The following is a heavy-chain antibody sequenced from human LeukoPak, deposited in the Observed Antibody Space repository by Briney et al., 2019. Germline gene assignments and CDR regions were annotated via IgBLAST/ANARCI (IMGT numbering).Heavy chain of an antibody. D-gene: IGHD3-10*01. CDR3: ASAVYYYGSGRGSAPNYYYYYGMDV. Sequence: SETLSLTCAVYVGSFSGYYWSWIRQPPGKGLEWIGEINHSGRTNYNPSLKSRVTIAVDASKSQFSLKLSSVTAAYTAVYYCASAVYYYGSGRGSAPNYYYYYGMDVWGQGTTVTVSS. CDR2: INHSGRT. J-gene: IGHJ6*02. CDR1: VGSFSGYY. V-gene: IGHV4-34*01.